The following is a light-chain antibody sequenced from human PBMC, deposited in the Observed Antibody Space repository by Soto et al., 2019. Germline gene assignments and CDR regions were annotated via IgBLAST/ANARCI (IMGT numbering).Light chain of an antibody. Sequence: ILLTQSPGTLSLSPGERATLSCRASQSVSSSYLAWYQQKPGQAPRLLIYGASSRATGIPDRFSGSGPGTDFTLTISRLEPEDFAVYYCQQYGSSPWTFGQGTKVDIK. CDR3: QQYGSSPWT. V-gene: IGKV3-20*01. CDR2: GAS. J-gene: IGKJ1*01. CDR1: QSVSSSY.